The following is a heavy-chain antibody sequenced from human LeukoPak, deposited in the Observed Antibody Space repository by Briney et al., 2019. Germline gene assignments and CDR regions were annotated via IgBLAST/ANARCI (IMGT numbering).Heavy chain of an antibody. V-gene: IGHV4-4*07. Sequence: SETLSLTCSVSGGSISSYYWSWIRQPAGKGLEWIGRIYSSGSTNYNPSLKTRVTMTLDTSKNQFSLNLTTVTAADTAVYYCARTSARGAQFDYWGQGTLVTVSS. CDR1: GGSISSYY. J-gene: IGHJ4*02. CDR3: ARTSARGAQFDY. D-gene: IGHD3-10*01. CDR2: IYSSGST.